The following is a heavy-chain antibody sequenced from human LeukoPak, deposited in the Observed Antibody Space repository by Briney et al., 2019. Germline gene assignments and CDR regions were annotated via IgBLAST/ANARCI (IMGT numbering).Heavy chain of an antibody. D-gene: IGHD1-7*01. V-gene: IGHV4-61*02. CDR1: GGSISSGSYY. Sequence: PSQTLSLTCTVSGGSISSGSYYWSWIRQPAGKGLEWIGRIYTSGSTNYNPSLKSRVTISVDTSKNQFSLKLSSVTAADTAVYYCARDQTGTTSDAFDIWGQGTMVTVSS. CDR3: ARDQTGTTSDAFDI. J-gene: IGHJ3*02. CDR2: IYTSGST.